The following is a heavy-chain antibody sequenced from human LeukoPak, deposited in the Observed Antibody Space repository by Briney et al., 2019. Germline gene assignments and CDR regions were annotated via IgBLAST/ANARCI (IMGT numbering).Heavy chain of an antibody. CDR1: GYSISSGYY. J-gene: IGHJ4*02. Sequence: SETLSLTCAVSGYSISSGYYWGWIRQPPGKGLEWIGSIYHSGSTYYNPSLKSRVTISVDTSKNQFSLKLSSVTAADTAVYYCAKDTQRGSYGYWAQGPLVTVRS. CDR3: AKDTQRGSYGY. V-gene: IGHV4-38-2*02. CDR2: IYHSGST. D-gene: IGHD1-26*01.